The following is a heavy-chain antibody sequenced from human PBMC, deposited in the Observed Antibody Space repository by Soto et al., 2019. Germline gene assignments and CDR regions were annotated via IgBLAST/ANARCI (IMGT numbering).Heavy chain of an antibody. CDR1: GGSISSCGYY. V-gene: IGHV4-31*03. J-gene: IGHJ5*02. Sequence: SETLSLTCTVSGGSISSCGYYWSWIRQHPGKGLEWIGYIYYSGSTYYNPSLKSRVTISVDTSKDQFSLKLSSVTAADTAVYYCARGNRFDPWGQGTLVTVSS. CDR2: IYYSGST. CDR3: ARGNRFDP.